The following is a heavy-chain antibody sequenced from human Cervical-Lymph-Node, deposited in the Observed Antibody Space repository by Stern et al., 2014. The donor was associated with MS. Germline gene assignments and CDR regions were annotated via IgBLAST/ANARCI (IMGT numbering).Heavy chain of an antibody. D-gene: IGHD6-19*01. V-gene: IGHV1-18*01. J-gene: IGHJ5*02. CDR3: ARDPRIAVAGTGGGFDP. Sequence: VQLVESGTEVKKPGASVKVSCKSSGYTFSTYGISWVRQAPGQGLEWMGGISGYNDNTNYVEKFQGRVTMTKDTSTSTAYMELLSLTSDDPAVYYCARDPRIAVAGTGGGFDPWGQGTLVTVSS. CDR2: ISGYNDNT. CDR1: GYTFSTYG.